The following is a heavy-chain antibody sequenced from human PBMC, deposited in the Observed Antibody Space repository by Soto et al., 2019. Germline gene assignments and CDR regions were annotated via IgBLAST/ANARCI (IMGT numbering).Heavy chain of an antibody. CDR2: INHSGST. D-gene: IGHD2-15*01. V-gene: IGHV4-34*01. J-gene: IGHJ3*02. Sequence: QVQLQQWGAGLLKPSETLSLTCAVYGGSFSGYYWSWIRQPPGKGLEWIGEINHSGSTNYNPSLKSRVTISVDTSKNQFSLKLSSVTAADTAVYYCARGPRYCGGGSCNWRCRGAFDIWGQGTMVTVSS. CDR1: GGSFSGYY. CDR3: ARGPRYCGGGSCNWRCRGAFDI.